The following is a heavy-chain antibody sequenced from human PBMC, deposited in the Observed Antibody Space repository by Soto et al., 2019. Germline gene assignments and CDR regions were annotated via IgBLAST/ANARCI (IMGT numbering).Heavy chain of an antibody. Sequence: LRLSCAASGFTFSSYGMHWVRQAPGKGLEWVAVISYDGSNKYYADSVKGRFTISRDNSKNTLYLQMNSLRAEDTAVYYCATYDFWSGYYSYYFDYWGQGTLVTVSS. CDR2: ISYDGSNK. D-gene: IGHD3-3*01. CDR3: ATYDFWSGYYSYYFDY. J-gene: IGHJ4*02. V-gene: IGHV3-30*03. CDR1: GFTFSSYG.